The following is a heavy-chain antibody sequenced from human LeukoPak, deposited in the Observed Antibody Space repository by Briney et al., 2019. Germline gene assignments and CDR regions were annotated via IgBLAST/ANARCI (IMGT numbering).Heavy chain of an antibody. V-gene: IGHV3-20*04. Sequence: PGGSLRLSCAASGFTLDDYGMSWVRHAPGKGLECVSGINWNGGSTVYADSVKGRFTISRDNAKTSLYLQMNSLRAEDTALYYCARVATVTTWGDLYFYYYMDVWGKGTTVTVSS. CDR2: INWNGGST. CDR3: ARVATVTTWGDLYFYYYMDV. J-gene: IGHJ6*03. D-gene: IGHD4-17*01. CDR1: GFTLDDYG.